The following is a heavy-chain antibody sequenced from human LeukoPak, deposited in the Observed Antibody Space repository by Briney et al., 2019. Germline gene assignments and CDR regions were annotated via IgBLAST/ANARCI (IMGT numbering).Heavy chain of an antibody. V-gene: IGHV1-69*05. CDR3: AREHDTFTAFSFDY. J-gene: IGHJ4*02. Sequence: SVKVSCKASGVTFSNYAISWVRQAPGQGLEWMGGIIPMFSAADYAQKFQGRVTITRDPSASTAYMELTSLKSEDTAVYFCAREHDTFTAFSFDYWGQGTLVTVSS. CDR1: GVTFSNYA. CDR2: IIPMFSAA. D-gene: IGHD3-9*01.